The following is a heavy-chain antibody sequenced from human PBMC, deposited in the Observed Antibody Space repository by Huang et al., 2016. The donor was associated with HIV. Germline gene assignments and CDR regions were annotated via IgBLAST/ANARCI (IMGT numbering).Heavy chain of an antibody. CDR3: AKDGADEEWDIDY. J-gene: IGHJ4*02. CDR2: ISYDGINK. CDR1: GFSFSTYG. Sequence: VQLVESGGGVVQPGRSLRLACAASGFSFSTYGLHWVRQAPGKGLECVAVISYDGINKYYAHSVKGRFTISRDTSENKVYLQMNSLRHEDTAVYYCAKDGADEEWDIDYWGQGTLVTVSS. V-gene: IGHV3-30*18. D-gene: IGHD1-26*01.